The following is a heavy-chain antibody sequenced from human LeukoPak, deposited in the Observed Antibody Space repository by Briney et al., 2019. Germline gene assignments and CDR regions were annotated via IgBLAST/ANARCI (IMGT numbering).Heavy chain of an antibody. CDR1: GFTFSSYA. D-gene: IGHD5-12*01. V-gene: IGHV3-30-3*01. CDR3: ARGVSIVATIGTVDY. Sequence: GGSLRLSCAASGFTFSSYAMHWVRQAPGKGLEWVAVISYDGSNKYYADSVKGRFTISRDNSKNTLYLQMNSLRAEDTAVYYCARGVSIVATIGTVDYWGQGTLVTVSS. CDR2: ISYDGSNK. J-gene: IGHJ4*02.